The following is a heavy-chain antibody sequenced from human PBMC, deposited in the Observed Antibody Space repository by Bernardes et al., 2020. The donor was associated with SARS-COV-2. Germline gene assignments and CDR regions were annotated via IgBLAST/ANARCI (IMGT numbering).Heavy chain of an antibody. CDR2: INYSGSP. CDR1: GGSISSHF. V-gene: IGHV4-59*11. J-gene: IGHJ6*02. Sequence: SETLSLTCTVSGGSISSHFWGWIRQPPGKGLEWIGYINYSGSPNYNPSLKSRVTISIDTSKNQFSLNLSSVTAADTAVYYCARDLTRVGDYYYGMDVWGQGTTVTVSS. D-gene: IGHD3-16*01. CDR3: ARDLTRVGDYYYGMDV.